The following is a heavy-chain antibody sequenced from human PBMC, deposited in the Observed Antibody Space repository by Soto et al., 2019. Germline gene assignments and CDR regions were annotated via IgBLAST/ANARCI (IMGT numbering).Heavy chain of an antibody. J-gene: IGHJ4*02. CDR3: ATRLDSGRYYPLFDY. CDR2: IIPILGIA. V-gene: IGHV1-69*02. D-gene: IGHD1-26*01. Sequence: QVQLVQSGAEVKKPGSSVKVSCKASGGTFSSYTISWVRQAPGQGLEWMGRIIPILGIANYAQKFQGRVTIXXDXSXXTAYMELSSLRSEDTAVYYCATRLDSGRYYPLFDYWGQGTLVTVSS. CDR1: GGTFSSYT.